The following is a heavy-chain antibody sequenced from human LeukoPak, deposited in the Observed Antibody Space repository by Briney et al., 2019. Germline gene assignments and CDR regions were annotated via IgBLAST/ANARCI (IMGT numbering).Heavy chain of an antibody. D-gene: IGHD3-22*01. V-gene: IGHV3-66*01. CDR2: IYSGGST. CDR1: GFTVSSNY. CDR3: ARVDDSSSYYFLGPFDY. J-gene: IGHJ4*02. Sequence: GRSLRLSCAASGFTVSSNYMSWVRQTPGKGLEWVSVIYSGGSTYYADSVKGRFTISRDNSKNTLYLQMNSLRAEDTAVYYCARVDDSSSYYFLGPFDYWGQGTLVTVSS.